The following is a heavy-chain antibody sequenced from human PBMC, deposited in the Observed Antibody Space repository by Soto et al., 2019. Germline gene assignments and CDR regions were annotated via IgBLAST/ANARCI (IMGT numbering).Heavy chain of an antibody. Sequence: QVELVQSGAEVKKPGSSVKVSCQASEDTFRNYAISWVRQAPGQGLEWMGGSIPIFGTATYAQKFQGRFTITADTSANTVYLELSSLRSEDTAVYYCASTKSDSSAYYYWYLGLWGRGTLVTVSS. D-gene: IGHD3-22*01. V-gene: IGHV1-69*06. J-gene: IGHJ2*01. CDR2: SIPIFGTA. CDR1: EDTFRNYA. CDR3: ASTKSDSSAYYYWYLGL.